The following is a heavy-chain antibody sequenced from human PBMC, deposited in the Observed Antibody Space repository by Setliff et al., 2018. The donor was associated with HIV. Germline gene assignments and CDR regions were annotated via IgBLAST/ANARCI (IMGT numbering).Heavy chain of an antibody. CDR2: ISADGSDT. Sequence: GGSLRLSCEASGFTFSSYWIHWVRQAPGKGLVWVSRISADGSDTSYADSVKGRFAISRDNAKNTLYLQMNSLRAEDTAVYYCARADIRRRFSRGDYWGQGTMVTVSS. CDR3: ARADIRRRFSRGDY. D-gene: IGHD3-3*01. CDR1: GFTFSSYW. J-gene: IGHJ4*03. V-gene: IGHV3-74*01.